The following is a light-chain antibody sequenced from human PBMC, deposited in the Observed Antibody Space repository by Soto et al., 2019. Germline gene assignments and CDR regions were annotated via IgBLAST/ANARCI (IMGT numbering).Light chain of an antibody. CDR3: QQYGSSLWT. V-gene: IGKV3-20*01. J-gene: IGKJ1*01. CDR1: QSVSSSY. CDR2: GAS. Sequence: EIVLTQSTGNLSLSPGERATLSYRASQSVSSSYLAWYQQKPGQAPRLLIYGASSRATGIPDRFSGSGSGTDFTLTISRLEPEDFAVYYCQQYGSSLWTFGQGTKVEIK.